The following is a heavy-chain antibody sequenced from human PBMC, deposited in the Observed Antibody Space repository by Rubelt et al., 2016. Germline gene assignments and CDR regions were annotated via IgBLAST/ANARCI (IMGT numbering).Heavy chain of an antibody. CDR2: ISAYNGNT. Sequence: QVQLVQSGAEVKKPGASVKVSCKASGYTFTSYGISWVRQAPGQGLEWKGWISAYNGNTNYAQKLQGRVTMTPDTSTSRAYMERRSLRSDDTAVYYCARVYDSSDTYYFDYWCQGTLVTVSS. V-gene: IGHV1-18*01. CDR1: GYTFTSYG. J-gene: IGHJ4*02. D-gene: IGHD3-22*01. CDR3: ARVYDSSDTYYFDY.